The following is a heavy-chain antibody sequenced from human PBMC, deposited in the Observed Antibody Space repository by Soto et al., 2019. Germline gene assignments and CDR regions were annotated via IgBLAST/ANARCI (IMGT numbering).Heavy chain of an antibody. D-gene: IGHD1-26*01. CDR3: ARGEGYALDV. CDR1: GGSISSDDYY. J-gene: IGHJ6*02. Sequence: QVQLQESGPGLVKPSQTLSRTCAVSGGSISSDDYYWSWIRQPPGKGLEWIAYMYYSGSTDYDPSLKSRVAVSVATSKNQFSLKLSSVTAADTAVYYCARGEGYALDVWGQGTTGTVSS. V-gene: IGHV4-30-4*01. CDR2: MYYSGST.